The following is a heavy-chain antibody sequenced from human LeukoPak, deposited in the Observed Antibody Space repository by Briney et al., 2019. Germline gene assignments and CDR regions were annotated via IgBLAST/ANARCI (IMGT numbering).Heavy chain of an antibody. Sequence: ASVKVSCKASGYTFTSYYMHWVRQAPGQGLGWMGIINPSGGSTSYAQKFQGRVTMTRDMSTSTVYMELSSLRSEDTAVYYCARERAAAAVSGGGFDPWGQGTLVTVSS. CDR3: ARERAAAAVSGGGFDP. V-gene: IGHV1-46*01. J-gene: IGHJ5*02. CDR1: GYTFTSYY. D-gene: IGHD2-2*01. CDR2: INPSGGST.